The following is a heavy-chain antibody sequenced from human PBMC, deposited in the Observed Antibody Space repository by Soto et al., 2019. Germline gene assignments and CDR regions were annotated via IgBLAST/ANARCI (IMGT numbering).Heavy chain of an antibody. CDR3: ARAVAPYFGTWFDP. CDR1: GGSISSGGYY. V-gene: IGHV4-31*03. Sequence: PSETLSLTCTVSGGSISSGGYYWSWIRQHPGKGLEWIGYIYYSGSTYYNPSLKSRVTISVDTSKNQFSLKLSSVTAADTAVYYCARAVAPYFGTWFDPWGQGTLVTVSS. D-gene: IGHD3-10*01. CDR2: IYYSGST. J-gene: IGHJ5*02.